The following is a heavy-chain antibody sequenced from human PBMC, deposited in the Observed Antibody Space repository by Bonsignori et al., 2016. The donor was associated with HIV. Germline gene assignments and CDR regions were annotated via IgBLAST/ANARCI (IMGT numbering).Heavy chain of an antibody. J-gene: IGHJ4*02. CDR3: ARILNRNNYFDY. Sequence: QVTLRESGPALVKPTQTLTLTCTFSGFSLTTRRMCVTWIRQPPGKALEWLARIDWDNDKYYSTSLKTRLTISKYTSKNQVVLTMTNIDPMDTATYYCARILNRNNYFDYWGQGTLVTVSS. V-gene: IGHV2-70*15. CDR1: GFSLTTRRMC. D-gene: IGHD3-16*02. CDR2: IDWDNDK.